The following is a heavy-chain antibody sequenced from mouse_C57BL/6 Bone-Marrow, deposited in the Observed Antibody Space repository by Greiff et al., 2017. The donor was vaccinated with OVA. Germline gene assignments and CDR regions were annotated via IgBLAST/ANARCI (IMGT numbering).Heavy chain of an antibody. J-gene: IGHJ2*01. D-gene: IGHD1-1*01. CDR3: ARDDYGSSYDY. CDR1: GFTFSDYY. Sequence: EVKLVESEGGLVQPGSSMKLSCTASGFTFSDYYMAWVRQVPEKGLEWVANINYDGSSTYYLDSLKSRFIISRDNAKNILYLQMSSLKSEDTATYYCARDDYGSSYDYWGQGTTLTVSS. CDR2: INYDGSST. V-gene: IGHV5-16*01.